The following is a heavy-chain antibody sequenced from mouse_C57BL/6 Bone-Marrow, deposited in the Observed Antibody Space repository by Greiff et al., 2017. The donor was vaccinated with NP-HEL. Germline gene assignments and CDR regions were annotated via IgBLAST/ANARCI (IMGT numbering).Heavy chain of an antibody. D-gene: IGHD1-1*01. J-gene: IGHJ3*01. CDR2: IDPENGDT. V-gene: IGHV14-4*01. Sequence: EVQRVESGAELVRPGASVKLSCTASGFNIKDDYMHWVKQRPEQGLEWIGWIDPENGDTEYASKFQGKATITADTSSNTAYLQLSSLTSEDTAVYYCTLLYYGSSSAWFAYWGQGTLVTVSA. CDR1: GFNIKDDY. CDR3: TLLYYGSSSAWFAY.